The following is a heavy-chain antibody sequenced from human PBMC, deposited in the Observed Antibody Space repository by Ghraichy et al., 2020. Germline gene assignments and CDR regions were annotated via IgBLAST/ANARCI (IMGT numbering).Heavy chain of an antibody. Sequence: SGSATGTYYADSVKGRFTISRDNSKYTLYLQMNSLRAEDTAVYYCAKGRGSGWYYFDSWGQGTHATVS. J-gene: IGHJ4*02. D-gene: IGHD6-19*01. CDR3: AKGRGSGWYYFDS. V-gene: IGHV3-23*01. CDR2: SGSATGT.